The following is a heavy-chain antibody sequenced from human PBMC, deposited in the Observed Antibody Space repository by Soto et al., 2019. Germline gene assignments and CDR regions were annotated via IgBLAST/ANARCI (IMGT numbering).Heavy chain of an antibody. CDR3: ARGRRSITIFGVVIPNY. J-gene: IGHJ4*02. CDR1: GYTFTSYD. V-gene: IGHV1-8*01. D-gene: IGHD3-3*01. Sequence: QVQLVQSGAEVKKPGASVKVSCKASGYTFTSYDINWVRQATGQGLEWMGWMNPNSGNTGYAQKFQGRVTMTRNTSXRXXYMELSSLRSEDTAVYYCARGRRSITIFGVVIPNYWGQGTLVTVSS. CDR2: MNPNSGNT.